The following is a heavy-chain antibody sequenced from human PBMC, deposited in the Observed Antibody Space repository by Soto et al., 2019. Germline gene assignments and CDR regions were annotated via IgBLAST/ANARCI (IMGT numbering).Heavy chain of an antibody. J-gene: IGHJ6*02. V-gene: IGHV3-74*03. CDR2: INTDGSVA. CDR1: GLTFRSYW. Sequence: GESLKISCAASGLTFRSYWMHWVRQAPGKGLVWVSRINTDGSVAMYVDSVKGRFTISRDNSKNTLYLQMNSLRAEDTAVYYCARERDGMDVWGQGTTVTVSS. CDR3: ARERDGMDV.